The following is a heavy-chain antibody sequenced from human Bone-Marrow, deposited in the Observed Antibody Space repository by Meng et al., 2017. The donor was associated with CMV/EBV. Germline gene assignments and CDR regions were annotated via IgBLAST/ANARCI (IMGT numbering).Heavy chain of an antibody. J-gene: IGHJ3*01. CDR1: GFSFRNNW. CDR3: VREMWSNDV. CDR2: INGDGSTR. D-gene: IGHD3-3*01. V-gene: IGHV3-74*03. Sequence: GESLKISCVPSGFSFRNNWMHWVRQAPGKGLVWVSRINGDGSTRVYADSVKGRLTISRDNAKDTLYLQMNSLRVEDTAVYYCVREMWSNDVWGRGTMVTVSS.